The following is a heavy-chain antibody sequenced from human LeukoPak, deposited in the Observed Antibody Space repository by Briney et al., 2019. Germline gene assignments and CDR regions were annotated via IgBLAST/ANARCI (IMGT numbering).Heavy chain of an antibody. Sequence: GGSLRLSCAASGFTFSSCGMHWVRQAPGKGLEWVAVIWYDGSNKYYADSVKGRFTISRDNSKNTLYLQMNSLRAEDTAVYYCARRGHGYGSPFDYWGQGTLVTVSS. CDR2: IWYDGSNK. D-gene: IGHD5-18*01. CDR1: GFTFSSCG. V-gene: IGHV3-33*01. J-gene: IGHJ4*02. CDR3: ARRGHGYGSPFDY.